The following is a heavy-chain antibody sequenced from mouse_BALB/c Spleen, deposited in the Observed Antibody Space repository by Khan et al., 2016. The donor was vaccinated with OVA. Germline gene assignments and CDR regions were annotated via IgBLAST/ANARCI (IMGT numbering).Heavy chain of an antibody. Sequence: VQLKQSGAELVKPSASVTLSCTASGFNINDTYMHWVKQRPEQGLEWIGRIDPANGITKYDPTFQGQATITPDTSSNPSFLQLSSLTTEDTAVYYCAITTVVRCYAMDYWGQGTSVTVSS. V-gene: IGHV14-3*02. CDR3: AITTVVRCYAMDY. CDR1: GFNINDTY. D-gene: IGHD1-1*01. CDR2: IDPANGIT. J-gene: IGHJ4*01.